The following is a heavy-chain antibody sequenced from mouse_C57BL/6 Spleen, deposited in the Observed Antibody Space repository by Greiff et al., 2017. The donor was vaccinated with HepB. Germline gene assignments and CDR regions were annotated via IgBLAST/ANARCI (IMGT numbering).Heavy chain of an antibody. CDR1: GFTFSDYG. CDR3: ARESTTVNLYAMDY. Sequence: EVKLVESGGGLVKPGGSLKLSCAASGFTFSDYGMHWVRQAPEKGLEWVAYISSGSSTIYYADTVKGRFTISRDNAKNTLFLQMTSLRSEDTAMYYCARESTTVNLYAMDYWGQGTSVTVSS. D-gene: IGHD1-1*01. V-gene: IGHV5-17*01. CDR2: ISSGSSTI. J-gene: IGHJ4*01.